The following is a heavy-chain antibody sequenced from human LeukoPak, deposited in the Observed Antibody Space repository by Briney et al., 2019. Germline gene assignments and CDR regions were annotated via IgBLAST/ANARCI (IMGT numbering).Heavy chain of an antibody. V-gene: IGHV4-39*07. J-gene: IGHJ4*02. CDR1: GGSISTSSSY. D-gene: IGHD4-11*01. CDR3: ARSGLTTVLYLD. Sequence: SETLSLTCSVSGGSISTSSSYWGWIRQSPGQGLEWIGSMYYSGTTYYNPSPKSRVTISVATSKNQFSLKLSSVTAADTAVYFCARSGLTTVLYLDWGQGTLVTVSS. CDR2: MYYSGTT.